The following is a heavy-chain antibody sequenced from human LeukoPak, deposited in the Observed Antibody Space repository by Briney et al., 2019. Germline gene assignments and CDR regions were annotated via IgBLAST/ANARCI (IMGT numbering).Heavy chain of an antibody. CDR3: ARDRYYYESSGGFDP. D-gene: IGHD3-22*01. CDR1: GFTFSSYS. Sequence: GGSLRLSCAASGFTFSSYSMNWVRQAPGKGLEWVSYISSSSSYIYYADSVKGRFTISRDNAKNSLYLQMNSLRAEDTAVYYCARDRYYYESSGGFDPWGQGTLVTVSS. J-gene: IGHJ5*02. CDR2: ISSSSSYI. V-gene: IGHV3-21*01.